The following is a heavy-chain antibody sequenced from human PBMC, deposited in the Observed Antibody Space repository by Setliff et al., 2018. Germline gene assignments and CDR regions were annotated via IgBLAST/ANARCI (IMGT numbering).Heavy chain of an antibody. J-gene: IGHJ4*02. D-gene: IGHD6-19*01. CDR2: INPNTGDT. Sequence: GASVKVSCKASGYNFIGYYVHWVRQAPGQGLEWMGRINPNTGDTNYGQKFQGRVTMTRDTSISTVYMDLGSLRSDDTAVYYCVRSSAPQVVLAADFDFWGQGTPVTVSS. CDR1: GYNFIGYY. CDR3: VRSSAPQVVLAADFDF. V-gene: IGHV1-2*06.